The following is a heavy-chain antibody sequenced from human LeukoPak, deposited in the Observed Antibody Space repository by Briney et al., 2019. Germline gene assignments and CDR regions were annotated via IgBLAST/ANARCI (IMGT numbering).Heavy chain of an antibody. V-gene: IGHV4-34*01. CDR3: ARERYGYLDY. CDR2: INHSGST. D-gene: IGHD5-18*01. CDR1: GGYFSGYY. J-gene: IGHJ4*02. Sequence: SETLSLTCAVYGGYFSGYYWSWIRQPPGKGLEWIGEINHSGSTNYNPSLKSRVTISVDTSKNQFSLKLSSVTAADTAVYYCARERYGYLDYWGQGTLVTVSS.